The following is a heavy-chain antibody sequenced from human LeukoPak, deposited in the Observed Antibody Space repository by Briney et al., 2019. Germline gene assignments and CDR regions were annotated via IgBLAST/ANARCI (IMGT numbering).Heavy chain of an antibody. V-gene: IGHV3-21*01. CDR1: EFTFSSYT. CDR3: ARDFPGIADI. D-gene: IGHD6-13*01. J-gene: IGHJ3*02. Sequence: PGGSLRLSCAASEFTFSSYTMNWVRQAPGKGLEWVSSISSSSYIYYADSVKGRFTISRDNAKNSLYLQMNSLRAEDTAVYYCARDFPGIADIWGQGTMVTVSS. CDR2: ISSSSYI.